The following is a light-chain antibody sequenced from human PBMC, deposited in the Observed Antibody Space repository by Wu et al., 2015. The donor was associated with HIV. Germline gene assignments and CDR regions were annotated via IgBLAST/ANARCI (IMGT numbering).Light chain of an antibody. CDR3: QQYGNSPYT. V-gene: IGKV3-20*01. J-gene: IGKJ2*01. Sequence: VLTQSPRILSLSPGDRATLSCKASESLTTSHSYLAWLQLRPGQRPRLLFLGPTTRATGVPDRFSASGSGTDFTLTIRKVEPEDFAVYYCQQYGNSPYTFGQGTKVDI. CDR1: ESLTTSHSY. CDR2: GPT.